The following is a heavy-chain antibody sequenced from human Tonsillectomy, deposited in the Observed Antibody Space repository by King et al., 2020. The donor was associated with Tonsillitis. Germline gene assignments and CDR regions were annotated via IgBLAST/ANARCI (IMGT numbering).Heavy chain of an antibody. V-gene: IGHV3-23*04. Sequence: VQLVESGGGLVQPGGSLRLSCGASGFTFSSNDMTWVRQAPGKGLEWLSGISGSDGSTYYADSVKGRFTISRDNSKNILYLQMNSLRVEDTAGYYCAKNSGIYGYWGHGTLVTVSS. D-gene: IGHD1-26*01. CDR3: AKNSGIYGY. CDR2: ISGSDGST. J-gene: IGHJ4*01. CDR1: GFTFSSND.